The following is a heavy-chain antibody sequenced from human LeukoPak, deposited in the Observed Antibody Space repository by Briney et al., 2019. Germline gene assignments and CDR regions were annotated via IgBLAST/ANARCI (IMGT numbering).Heavy chain of an antibody. CDR1: GYSFTTSW. CDR2: IFPGDSDT. CDR3: ARPGPGTTDS. D-gene: IGHD1-7*01. J-gene: IGHJ4*02. V-gene: IGHV5-51*01. Sequence: GESLKISCKGSGYSFTTSWIGWVRQMPGKGLEWMGIIFPGDSDTRYSPSFQGQVTISADKSISTAYLQSSSLKASDPAMYYCARPGPGTTDSRGQGTLVTVSS.